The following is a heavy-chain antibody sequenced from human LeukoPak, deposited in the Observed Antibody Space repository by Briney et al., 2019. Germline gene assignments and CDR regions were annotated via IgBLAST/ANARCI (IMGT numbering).Heavy chain of an antibody. CDR1: GFTFSSYA. V-gene: IGHV3-23*01. Sequence: GGSLRLSCAASGFTFSSYAMSWVRQAPGKGLEGVSTIRGSSTSSYFDASVKGRFTISRDNSKNTLYVQMSSLRAEDTAVYYCAKVSLEHVWFGELFPNYWGQGTLVTVSS. CDR2: IRGSSTSS. D-gene: IGHD3-10*01. J-gene: IGHJ4*02. CDR3: AKVSLEHVWFGELFPNY.